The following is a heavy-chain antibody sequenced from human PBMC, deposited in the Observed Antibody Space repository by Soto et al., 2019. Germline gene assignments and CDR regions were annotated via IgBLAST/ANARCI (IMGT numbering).Heavy chain of an antibody. CDR2: VYYSGST. CDR1: GGSLRGYS. V-gene: IGHV4-59*01. J-gene: IGHJ4*02. Sequence: SETLSLTCTVSGGSLRGYSWSWIRQSAGKGLEWIGYVYYSGSTDYKPSLQSRVTISIATSKNQFSLKLSSVTAEDTAVYYCARPPFPGGINAVCYPFDYWGQGTLVTVSS. CDR3: ARPPFPGGINAVCYPFDY. D-gene: IGHD2-8*01.